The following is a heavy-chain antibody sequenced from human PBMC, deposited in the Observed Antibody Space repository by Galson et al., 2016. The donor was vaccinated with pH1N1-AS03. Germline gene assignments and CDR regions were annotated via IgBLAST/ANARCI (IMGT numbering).Heavy chain of an antibody. D-gene: IGHD3-10*01. V-gene: IGHV4-34*12. J-gene: IGHJ4*02. Sequence: ETLSLTCRDLGGSFRGTYWTWIRQTPGKGLEWIGEVIIGGSPTYSPSLKSRVSISLDTSRKPVSLRLLSVTAADTAVYFCARRPTGIYCWGPGTLVTVAS. CDR3: ARRPTGIYC. CDR1: GGSFRGTY. CDR2: VIIGGSP.